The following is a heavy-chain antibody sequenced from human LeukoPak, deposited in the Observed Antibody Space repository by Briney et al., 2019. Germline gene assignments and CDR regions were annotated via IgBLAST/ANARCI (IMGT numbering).Heavy chain of an antibody. CDR1: GFTFNNYA. Sequence: GGSLRLSCAASGFTFNNYAMNWVRQAPGKGLEWVSGFSGSGATTDFADSVKGRFTISRDNSKNTLYLQMNSLRAEDTAVYYCAKEFNMNREIIRDAFDIWGQGTMVIVSS. J-gene: IGHJ3*02. V-gene: IGHV3-23*01. D-gene: IGHD3-3*01. CDR2: FSGSGATT. CDR3: AKEFNMNREIIRDAFDI.